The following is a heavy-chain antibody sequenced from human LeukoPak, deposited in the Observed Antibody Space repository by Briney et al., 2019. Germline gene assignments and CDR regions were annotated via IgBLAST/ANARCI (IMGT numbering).Heavy chain of an antibody. CDR3: ARDVYSGSTSSDY. CDR1: GFTFSRYA. D-gene: IGHD5-12*01. Sequence: GGSLRLSCAASGFTFSRYAMTWVRQAPGKGLEWVSSISSSSSYIYYADSVKGRFTISRDNAKNSLYLQMNSLRAEDTAVYYCARDVYSGSTSSDYWGQGTLVTVSS. J-gene: IGHJ4*02. CDR2: ISSSSSYI. V-gene: IGHV3-21*01.